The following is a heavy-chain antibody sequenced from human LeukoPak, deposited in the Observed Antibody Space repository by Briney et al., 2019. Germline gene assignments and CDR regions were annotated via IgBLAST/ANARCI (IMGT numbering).Heavy chain of an antibody. Sequence: SETLSLTCNVSGGSISSGSYYWSWIRQPPGKGLEWIGEINHSGSTNYNPSLKSRVTISVDTSKNQFSLKLSSVTAADTAVYYCARLIVVVRGASDYWGQGTLVTVSS. CDR2: INHSGST. D-gene: IGHD2-15*01. CDR1: GGSISSGSYY. CDR3: ARLIVVVRGASDY. J-gene: IGHJ4*02. V-gene: IGHV4-39*07.